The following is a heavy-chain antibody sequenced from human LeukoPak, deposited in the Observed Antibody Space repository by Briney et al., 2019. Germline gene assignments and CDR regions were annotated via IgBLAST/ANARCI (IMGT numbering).Heavy chain of an antibody. V-gene: IGHV1-69*16. CDR2: IIPILGTA. D-gene: IGHD2-2*01. Sequence: SVKVSCKASGGTFSSYTISWVRQAPGQGLEWMGRIIPILGTANYAQKFQGRVTITTDESTSTAYMELSSLRSEDTAVYYCARSCSSTSCQPYYYYYYYMDVWGKGTTVTVSS. CDR3: ARSCSSTSCQPYYYYYYYMDV. CDR1: GGTFSSYT. J-gene: IGHJ6*03.